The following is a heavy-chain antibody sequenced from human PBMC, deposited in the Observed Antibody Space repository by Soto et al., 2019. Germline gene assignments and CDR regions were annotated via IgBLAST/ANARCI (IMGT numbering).Heavy chain of an antibody. CDR2: ISSNGVNT. CDR3: ARANSGWYGPFDY. Sequence: EVQLVESGGGLVQPGGSLRLSCAASGFTFSSFPMHWVRHAPGKGLEYVSAISSNGVNTYSANSVKGRFTISRDNSKNTLYLQMGSLRAEDMAVYYCARANSGWYGPFDYWGQGTLVTVSS. J-gene: IGHJ4*02. D-gene: IGHD6-19*01. CDR1: GFTFSSFP. V-gene: IGHV3-64*01.